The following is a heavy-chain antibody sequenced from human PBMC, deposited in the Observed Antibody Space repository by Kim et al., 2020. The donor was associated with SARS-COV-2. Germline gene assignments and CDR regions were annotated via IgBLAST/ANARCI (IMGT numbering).Heavy chain of an antibody. CDR1: GYTFATYA. D-gene: IGHD3-16*02. CDR2: VNAGNGNT. Sequence: ASVKVSCKASGYTFATYAVHWVRQAPGQRLEWMGWVNAGNGNTRYSQNSQGRVTITRHPSATTAYMELSSLRSEDTAVYYCAREGGGTIGLGFDPWGQGTLVTVSS. CDR3: AREGGGTIGLGFDP. J-gene: IGHJ5*02. V-gene: IGHV1-3*01.